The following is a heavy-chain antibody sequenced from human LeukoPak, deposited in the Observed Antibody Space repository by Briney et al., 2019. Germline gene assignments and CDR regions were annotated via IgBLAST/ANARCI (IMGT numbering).Heavy chain of an antibody. Sequence: GASVKVSCKNSGYTFFSYGVRWVRQAPGHGREWMAWISGSTDNIKYGQKFQGRVTFTTDTYTSTAYMELRNLRSDDTAVYFCARDAGFDYGDFWGQGTLVTVSS. CDR3: ARDAGFDYGDF. V-gene: IGHV1-18*01. CDR1: GYTFFSYG. CDR2: ISGSTDNI. J-gene: IGHJ4*02.